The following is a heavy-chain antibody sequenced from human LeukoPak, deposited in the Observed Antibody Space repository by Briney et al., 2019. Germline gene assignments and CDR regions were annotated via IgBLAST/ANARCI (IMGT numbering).Heavy chain of an antibody. V-gene: IGHV4-61*05. CDR1: GGSISSSSYY. J-gene: IGHJ3*02. CDR2: IYYSGST. CDR3: ARRRWWGDSSGLGVDI. D-gene: IGHD3-22*01. Sequence: KPSETLSLTCTVSGGSISSSSYYWGWIRQPPGKGLEWIGYIYYSGSTNYNPSLKSRVTISVDTSKNQFSLKLSSVTAADTAVYYCARRRWWGDSSGLGVDIWGQGTMVTVSS.